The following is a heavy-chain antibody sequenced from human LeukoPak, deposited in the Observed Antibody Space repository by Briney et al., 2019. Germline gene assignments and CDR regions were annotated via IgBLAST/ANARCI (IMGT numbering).Heavy chain of an antibody. D-gene: IGHD1-26*01. V-gene: IGHV1-69*13. J-gene: IGHJ6*02. CDR2: IIPIFGTA. CDR1: GGTFSSYA. Sequence: SVKVSCKASGGTFSSYAISWVRQAPGQGLEWMGGIIPIFGTANYAQKFQGRVTITADESTSTAYMELSSLRSEDAAVYYCASRESGSFPYYYYYGMDVWGQGTTVTVSS. CDR3: ASRESGSFPYYYYYGMDV.